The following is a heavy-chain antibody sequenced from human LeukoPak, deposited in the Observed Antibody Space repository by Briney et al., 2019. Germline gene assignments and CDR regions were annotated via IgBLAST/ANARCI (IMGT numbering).Heavy chain of an antibody. CDR2: INHSGST. J-gene: IGHJ4*02. CDR1: GGSFSGYY. CDR3: ARGRARWLLGVLDY. V-gene: IGHV4-34*01. Sequence: PSETLSLTCAVYGGSFSGYYWSWIRQPPGKGLEWIGEINHSGSTNYNPSLKSRVIISVDTSKNQFSLKLSSVIAADTAVYYCARGRARWLLGVLDYWGQGTLVTVSS. D-gene: IGHD5-24*01.